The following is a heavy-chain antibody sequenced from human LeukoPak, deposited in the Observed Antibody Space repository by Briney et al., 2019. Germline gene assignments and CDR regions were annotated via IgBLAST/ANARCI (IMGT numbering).Heavy chain of an antibody. CDR2: ISGSGGST. CDR3: AKARYGHYLDY. CDR1: GFTFTSYA. J-gene: IGHJ4*02. D-gene: IGHD1-1*01. V-gene: IGHV3-23*01. Sequence: GGSLRLSCAASGFTFTSYAMSWVRQAPGKGLEWVSGISGSGGSTYYADSVKGRFTISRDNSKNTLYLQMNSLRAEDTAVYYCAKARYGHYLDYWGQGTLVTVSS.